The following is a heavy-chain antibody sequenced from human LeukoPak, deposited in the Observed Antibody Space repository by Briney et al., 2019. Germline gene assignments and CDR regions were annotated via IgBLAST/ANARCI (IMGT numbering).Heavy chain of an antibody. D-gene: IGHD2-2*01. CDR2: ISAYNGNT. J-gene: IGHJ3*02. CDR1: GYTFTSYG. Sequence: ASVKVSCKASGYTFTSYGISWVREAPGQGLEWMGWISAYNGNTNYAQKLQGRVTMTTDTSTSTAYMELRSLRSDDTAVYYCARVSYQLSAFDIWGQGTMVTVSS. CDR3: ARVSYQLSAFDI. V-gene: IGHV1-18*01.